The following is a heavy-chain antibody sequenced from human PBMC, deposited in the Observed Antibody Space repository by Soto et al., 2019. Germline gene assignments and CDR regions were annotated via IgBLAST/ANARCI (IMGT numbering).Heavy chain of an antibody. CDR2: IWYDGSNK. Sequence: ESGGGVVQPGRSLRLSCAASGFTFSSYGMHWVRQAPGKGLEWVAVIWYDGSNKYYADSVKGRFTISRDNSKNTLYLQMNSLRAEDTAVYYCARDRGQLALDYWGQGTLVTVSS. V-gene: IGHV3-33*01. CDR3: ARDRGQLALDY. D-gene: IGHD6-13*01. J-gene: IGHJ4*02. CDR1: GFTFSSYG.